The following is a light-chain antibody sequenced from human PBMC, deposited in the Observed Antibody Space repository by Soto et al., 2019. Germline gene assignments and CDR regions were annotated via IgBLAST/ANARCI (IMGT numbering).Light chain of an antibody. V-gene: IGKV1-27*01. J-gene: IGKJ4*01. CDR1: KGIAPY. CDR2: ATS. Sequence: DVQMTQSPSSLSAFVGDRVTITCRASKGIAPYLAWFQQKPGKVPKLLIYATSTLQSGVPSRFSGSGSGTDFTHTINSLQPEDVGTYYCQKYNSDPLTFGGGTKVEIK. CDR3: QKYNSDPLT.